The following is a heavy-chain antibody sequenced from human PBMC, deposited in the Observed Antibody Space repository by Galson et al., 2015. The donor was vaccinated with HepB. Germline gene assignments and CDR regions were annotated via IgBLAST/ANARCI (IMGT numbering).Heavy chain of an antibody. V-gene: IGHV3-23*01. CDR2: ISGSGGST. Sequence: SLRLSCAASGFTFSSYAMSWVRQAPGKGLEWVSAISGSGGSTYYADSVKGRFTISRDNSKNTLYLQMNSLTAEDTAVYYCAKEARDQWLVPYRYFDLWGRGTLVTLSS. CDR3: AKEARDQWLVPYRYFDL. CDR1: GFTFSSYA. D-gene: IGHD6-19*01. J-gene: IGHJ2*01.